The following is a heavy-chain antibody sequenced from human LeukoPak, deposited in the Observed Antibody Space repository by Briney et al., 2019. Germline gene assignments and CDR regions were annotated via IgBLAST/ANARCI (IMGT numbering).Heavy chain of an antibody. D-gene: IGHD4/OR15-4a*01. Sequence: GASVKVSCKASGGPYRYAITWVRQGPGQGLEWMGGIIPPSGTANYAQKFQGRVTSSKDDSTSTTYMELSSLRSEDTAVYYCTTYGANVAEYFEHWGQGTLVGVSS. V-gene: IGHV1-69*05. CDR1: GGPYRYA. CDR2: IIPPSGTA. CDR3: TTYGANVAEYFEH. J-gene: IGHJ1*01.